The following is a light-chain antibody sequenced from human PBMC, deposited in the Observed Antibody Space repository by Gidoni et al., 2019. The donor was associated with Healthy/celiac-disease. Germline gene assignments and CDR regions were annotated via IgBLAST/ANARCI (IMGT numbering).Light chain of an antibody. V-gene: IGKV3-20*01. Sequence: EIVLTQSPGTRSLSPGERATLSRRASQSVSSSYLAWYQQKPGQAPRLLNYGAPSRATGIPDRFSGSGSGTDFTLTISRLEPEDFAVYYCQQYGSSPGTFGQGTKLEIK. CDR1: QSVSSSY. J-gene: IGKJ2*01. CDR2: GAP. CDR3: QQYGSSPGT.